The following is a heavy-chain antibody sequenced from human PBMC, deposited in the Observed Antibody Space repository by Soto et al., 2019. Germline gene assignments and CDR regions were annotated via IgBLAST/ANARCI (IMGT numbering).Heavy chain of an antibody. Sequence: QLQLVQSGAEVREPGSPVKVSCKASGGTFSSYTVIWVRQAPGQGLEWMRGITPTLNIAKYAEKFQGRVTITADESTSTVNMHLSSLRSEDTAVYFCARGYYSGSNPSSFDYWGQGTLVAVSS. CDR1: GGTFSSYT. D-gene: IGHD1-26*01. CDR2: ITPTLNIA. J-gene: IGHJ4*02. V-gene: IGHV1-69*01. CDR3: ARGYYSGSNPSSFDY.